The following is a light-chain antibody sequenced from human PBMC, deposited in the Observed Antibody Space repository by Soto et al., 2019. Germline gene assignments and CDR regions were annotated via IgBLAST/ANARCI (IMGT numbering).Light chain of an antibody. CDR1: QSVSSSY. Sequence: TRAVSAGGRAIGARSAIQSVSSSYLAWYQEKPGKAPRLLIYGAYSRATGIPDRFSASGSGTAFTLTIRRLEHDDFAVYSCQQYGSSLGVTFGGGTKVDIK. J-gene: IGKJ4*01. CDR3: QQYGSSLGVT. CDR2: GAY. V-gene: IGKV3-20*01.